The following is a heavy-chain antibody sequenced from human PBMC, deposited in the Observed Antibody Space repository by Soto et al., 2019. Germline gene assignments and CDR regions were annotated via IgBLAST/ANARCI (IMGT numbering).Heavy chain of an antibody. CDR3: ARGGVGHQLVQGY. CDR1: GASISSGPYY. CDR2: IYYSGST. V-gene: IGHV4-31*03. J-gene: IGHJ4*02. Sequence: QVQLQESGPGLVKPSQTLSLTCTVSGASISSGPYYWSWIRQHPGKGLEWIGYIYYSGSTYYKPSLQSRVTISVDTSKNQFSPKLSSVTAADTAVYYCARGGVGHQLVQGYWGQGTLVTVSS. D-gene: IGHD6-13*01.